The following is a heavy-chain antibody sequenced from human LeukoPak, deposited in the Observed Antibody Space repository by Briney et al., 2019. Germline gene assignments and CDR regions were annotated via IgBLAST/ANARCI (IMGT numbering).Heavy chain of an antibody. V-gene: IGHV4-34*01. D-gene: IGHD3-10*01. CDR2: INHSGST. CDR3: AIMVRGSFDY. CDR1: GGSFSGYY. J-gene: IGHJ4*02. Sequence: SETLSLTCAVYGGSFSGYYWSWIRQPPGKGLEWIGEINHSGSTNYNPSLKSRVTISVDTSKNQFSLKLSSVTAADTAVYYCAIMVRGSFDYWGQGTLDTVSS.